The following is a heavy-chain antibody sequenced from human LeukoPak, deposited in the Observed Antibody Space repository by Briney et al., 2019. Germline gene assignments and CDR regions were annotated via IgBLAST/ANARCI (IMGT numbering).Heavy chain of an antibody. J-gene: IGHJ4*02. CDR3: ARQLCTNGVCYRHFDY. CDR1: GFTLSDHY. Sequence: GGSLRLSCAASGFTLSDHYIDWVRQAPGKGLEWVGRTRNKANSYTTEYAASVKGRFTISRDDSKSSMYLQINSLKTEDKAVYYCARQLCTNGVCYRHFDYWGQGTLVTVSS. CDR2: TRNKANSYTT. D-gene: IGHD2-8*01. V-gene: IGHV3-72*01.